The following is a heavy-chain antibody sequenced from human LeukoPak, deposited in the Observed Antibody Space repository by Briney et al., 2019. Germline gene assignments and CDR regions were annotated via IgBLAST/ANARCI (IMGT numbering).Heavy chain of an antibody. J-gene: IGHJ4*01. CDR1: GFSFGSNA. D-gene: IGHD4/OR15-4a*01. CDR2: ISSSGGNT. V-gene: IGHV3-23*01. Sequence: GGSLRLSCAASGFSFGSNAMTWVRQAPGKGLEWVSGISSSGGNTYDADSVTGRFTISRDNSKNTLYLQMNSLRAEDTGLYYCARGSTNYFGDIDYWGHGTLVTVSS. CDR3: ARGSTNYFGDIDY.